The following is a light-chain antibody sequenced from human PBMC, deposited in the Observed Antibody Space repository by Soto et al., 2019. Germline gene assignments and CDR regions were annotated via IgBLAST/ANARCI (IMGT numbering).Light chain of an antibody. V-gene: IGLV1-40*01. J-gene: IGLJ3*02. CDR2: GNS. CDR3: QSYDNSLSAWV. Sequence: QLVLTQPPSVSGAPGQRVTISCTGSSSDIGAGYDVHWYQQLPGTAPKLLIYGNSNRPSGVPDRFSGSKSGTSASLAITGLQADDEADYYCQSYDNSLSAWVFGGGTKLTVL. CDR1: SSDIGAGYD.